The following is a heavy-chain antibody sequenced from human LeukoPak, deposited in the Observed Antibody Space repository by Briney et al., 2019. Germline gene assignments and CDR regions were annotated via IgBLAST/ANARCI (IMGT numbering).Heavy chain of an antibody. CDR2: IWYDGTNK. D-gene: IGHD3-22*01. CDR1: GFTPFSNYG. V-gene: IGHV3-33*01. Sequence: GGPLRLPCAASGFTPFSNYGFHWVRPAPGKGPGWVAVIWYDGTNKYYAESVKGRFTISRDNSKNTVYLQMNSLRAEDTAVYYCARDDDSSGHYGYFDYWGQGSLVTVSS. CDR3: ARDDDSSGHYGYFDY. J-gene: IGHJ4*02.